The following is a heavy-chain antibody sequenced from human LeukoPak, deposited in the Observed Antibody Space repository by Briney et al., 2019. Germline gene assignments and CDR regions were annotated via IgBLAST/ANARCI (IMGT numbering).Heavy chain of an antibody. CDR3: ARGHTRTPFDP. CDR1: GFIFSSYG. Sequence: GGSLRLSCAASGFIFSSYGMHWVRQAPGKGLEWVAVIWYDGSNKYYADSVKGRFTISRDNSKNTLYLQMNSLRAEDTAVYYCARGHTRTPFDPWGQGTLVTVSS. D-gene: IGHD2-15*01. V-gene: IGHV3-33*01. J-gene: IGHJ5*02. CDR2: IWYDGSNK.